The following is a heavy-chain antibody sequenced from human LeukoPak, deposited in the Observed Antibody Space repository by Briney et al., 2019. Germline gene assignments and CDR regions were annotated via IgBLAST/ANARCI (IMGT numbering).Heavy chain of an antibody. CDR2: IVVGSVNT. CDR1: GFTFTSSA. CDR3: AADSQYDFWSGPMTENAFDI. J-gene: IGHJ3*02. Sequence: SVKVSCKASGFTFTSSAMQWARQARGQRLEWIGWIVVGSVNTNYAQKFQERVTITRDMSTSTAYMELSSLRSEDTAVYYCAADSQYDFWSGPMTENAFDIWGQGTMVTVSS. D-gene: IGHD3-3*01. V-gene: IGHV1-58*02.